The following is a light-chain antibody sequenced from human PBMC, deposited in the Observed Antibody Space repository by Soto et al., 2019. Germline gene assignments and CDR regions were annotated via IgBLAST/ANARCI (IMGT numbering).Light chain of an antibody. J-gene: IGKJ2*01. CDR1: QSINIY. Sequence: IQMTQSPSSLSASVGDSVTVTCRARQSINIYLNWYQQKPGKAPTLLIYGASSLQSGVPSRFTGGGSRTDFTLTISSLQPEDCATYYCQQSYRSPYTFGQGTKLEIK. CDR2: GAS. CDR3: QQSYRSPYT. V-gene: IGKV1-39*01.